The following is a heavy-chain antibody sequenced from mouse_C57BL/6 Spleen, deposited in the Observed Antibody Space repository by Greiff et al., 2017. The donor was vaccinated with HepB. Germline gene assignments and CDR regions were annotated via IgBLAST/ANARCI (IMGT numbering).Heavy chain of an antibody. CDR1: GYTFTSYG. D-gene: IGHD2-3*01. V-gene: IGHV1-81*01. CDR2: IYPRSGNT. J-gene: IGHJ4*01. CDR3: ARLEDGYYSYAMDY. Sequence: QVQLQQSGAELARPGASVKLSCKASGYTFTSYGISWVKQRTGQGLEWIGEIYPRSGNTYYNEKFKGKAKLTADKSSSTAYMERRSLTSEDSAVYFCARLEDGYYSYAMDYWGQGTSVTVSS.